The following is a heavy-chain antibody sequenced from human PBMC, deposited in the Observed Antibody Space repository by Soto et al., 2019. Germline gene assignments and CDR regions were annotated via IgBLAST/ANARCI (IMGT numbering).Heavy chain of an antibody. D-gene: IGHD2-8*02. CDR1: GFTFSSCP. CDR2: VTPDGSLY. V-gene: IGHV3-30*18. CDR3: VKDRSDTWSFDY. Sequence: GGSLTLYCVTSGFTFSSCPFHWVRQVPGKGLEWLAVVTPDGSLYPYGDSVKGRFSISRDNSRKTLYLQMNSLRPEDTAVYYCVKDRSDTWSFDYWGQGT. J-gene: IGHJ4*02.